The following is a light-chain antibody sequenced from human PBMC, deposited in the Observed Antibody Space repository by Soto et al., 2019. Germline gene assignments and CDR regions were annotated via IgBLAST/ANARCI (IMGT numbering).Light chain of an antibody. CDR2: GVS. CDR3: QQYGTSRA. CDR1: QSVSSNY. V-gene: IGKV3-20*01. J-gene: IGKJ1*01. Sequence: EIVLTQSPGTLSLSPGERATLSCRASQSVSSNYLAWYQLKPGQAPRLLIYGVSNRATGIPDRFSGSGSGTDFTLTISRLEPEDFAVYYCQQYGTSRAFGQGTKVEIQ.